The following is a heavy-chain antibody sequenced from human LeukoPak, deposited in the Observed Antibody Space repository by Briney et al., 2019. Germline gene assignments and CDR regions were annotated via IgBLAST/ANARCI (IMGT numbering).Heavy chain of an antibody. D-gene: IGHD6-13*01. CDR2: IYYSGST. CDR3: ARPRREQQGFDY. J-gene: IGHJ4*02. V-gene: IGHV4-39*01. Sequence: SETLSLTCTVSGGSISSSSYYWGWIRQPPGKGLEWVGSIYYSGSTYYNPSLKSRVTISVDTSKNQFSLKLSSVTAADTAVYYCARPRREQQGFDYWGQGTLVTVSS. CDR1: GGSISSSSYY.